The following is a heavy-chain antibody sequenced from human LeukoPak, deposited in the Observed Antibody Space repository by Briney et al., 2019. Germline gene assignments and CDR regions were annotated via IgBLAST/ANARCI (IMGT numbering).Heavy chain of an antibody. CDR3: ARPRTVRGDDAFDI. Sequence: GGSLRLSCAASGFTFSSYEMNWVRQAPGKGLEWVAVISYDGSNKYYADSVKGRFTISRGNSKNTLYLQMNSLRAEDTAVYYCARPRTVRGDDAFDIWGQGTMVTVSS. CDR1: GFTFSSYE. D-gene: IGHD3-10*01. V-gene: IGHV3-30*04. J-gene: IGHJ3*02. CDR2: ISYDGSNK.